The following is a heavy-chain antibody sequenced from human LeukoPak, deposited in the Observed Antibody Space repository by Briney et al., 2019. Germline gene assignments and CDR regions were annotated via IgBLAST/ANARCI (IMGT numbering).Heavy chain of an antibody. CDR1: GGSFSGYY. V-gene: IGHV4-34*01. CDR2: INHSGTT. D-gene: IGHD5-18*01. CDR3: ARGLLPAMVLV. J-gene: IGHJ4*02. Sequence: PETLSLTCAVYGGSFSGYYWSWIRQPPGKGLEWIGEINHSGTTNYNPSLKRPVTISVDTSKNQFSLKLSSVTAADTAVYYCARGLLPAMVLVWGQGTLVTVSS.